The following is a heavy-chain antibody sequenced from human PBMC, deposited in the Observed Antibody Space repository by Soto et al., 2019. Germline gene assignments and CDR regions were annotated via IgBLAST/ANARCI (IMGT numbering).Heavy chain of an antibody. V-gene: IGHV3-23*01. Sequence: EVQLLESGGGLVQPGGSLRLSCAASGFTFSSYAMPWVRQAPGKGLDWVSAISYSGGGTYYAGSVKGRFTISRDNSKNTLYLQMSSLRAEDTAVYYCARLGGDSNTDYWGPGALVTVSS. D-gene: IGHD6-13*01. CDR3: ARLGGDSNTDY. CDR2: ISYSGGGT. CDR1: GFTFSSYA. J-gene: IGHJ4*02.